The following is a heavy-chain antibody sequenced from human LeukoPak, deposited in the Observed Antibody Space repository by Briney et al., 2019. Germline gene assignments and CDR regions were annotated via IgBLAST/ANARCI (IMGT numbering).Heavy chain of an antibody. J-gene: IGHJ4*02. V-gene: IGHV3-30-3*01. CDR2: ISYDGSKK. Sequence: GGSLRLSCAVSGFTFSRYAMHWVRQAPGKGLEWVAVISYDGSKKADSEKGRFTISRDNSKNTLYLQMTSLRAEDTAVYYCARDSSDYWGQGTLVTVSS. CDR3: ARDSSDY. CDR1: GFTFSRYA.